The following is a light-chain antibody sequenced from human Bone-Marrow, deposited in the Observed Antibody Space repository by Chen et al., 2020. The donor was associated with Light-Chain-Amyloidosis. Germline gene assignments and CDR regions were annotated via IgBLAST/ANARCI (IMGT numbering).Light chain of an antibody. CDR3: QVWDRSSDRPV. CDR1: NIGSTI. CDR2: DDS. Sequence: SYMLTQPSSVSVAPGQTATIACGGNNIGSTIVHWYQQTPGQAPLLVVYDDSDRPSGIPDRLSGSNSWNTATLTISRVESGDEADYYCQVWDRSSDRPVFGGGTKLTVL. V-gene: IGLV3-21*02. J-gene: IGLJ3*02.